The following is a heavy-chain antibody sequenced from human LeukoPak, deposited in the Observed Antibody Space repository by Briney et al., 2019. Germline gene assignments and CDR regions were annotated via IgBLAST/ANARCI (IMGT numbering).Heavy chain of an antibody. Sequence: GGSLRLSCAASGFSFDDYAMHWVRQAPGKGLEWVSGISWNSGSIGYADSVKGRFTISRDNAKNSLYLQMNSQRAEDTALYYCAKDGGASGYSYAFDYWGQGTLVTVSS. CDR2: ISWNSGSI. CDR1: GFSFDDYA. CDR3: AKDGGASGYSYAFDY. D-gene: IGHD5-18*01. V-gene: IGHV3-9*01. J-gene: IGHJ4*02.